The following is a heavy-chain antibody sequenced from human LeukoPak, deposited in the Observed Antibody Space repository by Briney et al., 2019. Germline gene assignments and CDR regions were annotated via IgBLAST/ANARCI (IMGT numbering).Heavy chain of an antibody. D-gene: IGHD5-18*01. CDR2: IYYSGST. Sequence: SETLSLTCTVSGGSISSYYWSWIRQPPGKGLEWIGYIYYSGSTNYNPSLKSRVTISVDTSKNQFSLKLSSVTAADTAVYHCARRYSYGYYFDYWGQGTLVTVSS. V-gene: IGHV4-59*01. J-gene: IGHJ4*02. CDR3: ARRYSYGYYFDY. CDR1: GGSISSYY.